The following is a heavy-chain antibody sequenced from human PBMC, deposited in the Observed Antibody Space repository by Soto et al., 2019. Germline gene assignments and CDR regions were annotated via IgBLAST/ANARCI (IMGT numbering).Heavy chain of an antibody. CDR3: ARGITGTVSYYYGMDV. Sequence: QVQLVQSGAEGKKPGSSVKVSCKASGGTFSSYAISWVRQAPGQGLGWMGGIIPIFGTANYAQKFQGRVTITADESTSTAYMELSSLRSEDTAVYYCARGITGTVSYYYGMDVWGQGTTVTVSS. D-gene: IGHD1-20*01. CDR1: GGTFSSYA. J-gene: IGHJ6*02. CDR2: IIPIFGTA. V-gene: IGHV1-69*12.